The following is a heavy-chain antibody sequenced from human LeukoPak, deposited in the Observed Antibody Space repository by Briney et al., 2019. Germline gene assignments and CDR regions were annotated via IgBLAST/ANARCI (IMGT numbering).Heavy chain of an antibody. D-gene: IGHD3-22*01. CDR2: ISAYNGNT. J-gene: IGHJ4*02. V-gene: IGHV1-18*01. Sequence: ASVKVSCKASGGTFSSYAISWVRQAPGQGLEWMGWISAYNGNTNYAQKLQGRVTMTTDTSTSTAYMELRSLRSDDTAVYYCARPVGGYYGPYFDYWGQGTLVTVSS. CDR3: ARPVGGYYGPYFDY. CDR1: GGTFSSYA.